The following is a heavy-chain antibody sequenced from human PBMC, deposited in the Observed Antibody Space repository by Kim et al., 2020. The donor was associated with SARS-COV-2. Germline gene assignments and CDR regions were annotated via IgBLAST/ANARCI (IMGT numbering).Heavy chain of an antibody. J-gene: IGHJ5*02. V-gene: IGHV3-23*01. CDR3: AKNGDCSGGSCYWGWFDP. D-gene: IGHD2-15*01. Sequence: KGRFTISRDNSKNTLYLQMNSLRAEDTAVYYCAKNGDCSGGSCYWGWFDPWGQGTLVTVSS.